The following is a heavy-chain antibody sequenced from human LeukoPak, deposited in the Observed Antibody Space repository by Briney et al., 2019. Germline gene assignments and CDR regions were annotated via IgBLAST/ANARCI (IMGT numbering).Heavy chain of an antibody. CDR1: GFTFSSYA. CDR3: ARGPSWGWNFDC. J-gene: IGHJ4*02. Sequence: GSLRLSCAASGFTFSSYAMSWVRQAPGKGLEWIGNIYYSGSTYYNPSLKSRVTISVDTSKNQFSLKLSSVTAADTAVYYCARGPSWGWNFDCWGQGTLVTVSS. D-gene: IGHD3-16*01. CDR2: IYYSGST. V-gene: IGHV4-39*01.